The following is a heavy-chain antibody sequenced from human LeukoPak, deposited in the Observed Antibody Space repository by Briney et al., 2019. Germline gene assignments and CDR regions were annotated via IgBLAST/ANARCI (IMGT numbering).Heavy chain of an antibody. Sequence: GGSLRLSCAAPGFTFNNYWMTWVRQAPGKGLEWVANIKQDGSEKYYVDSVKGRFTISRDNAKNSLYLQMNSLRAEDTAVYYSSLEGSSWYRYFQHWGQGTLVTVSS. CDR1: GFTFNNYW. CDR3: SLEGSSWYRYFQH. CDR2: IKQDGSEK. V-gene: IGHV3-7*05. J-gene: IGHJ1*01. D-gene: IGHD6-13*01.